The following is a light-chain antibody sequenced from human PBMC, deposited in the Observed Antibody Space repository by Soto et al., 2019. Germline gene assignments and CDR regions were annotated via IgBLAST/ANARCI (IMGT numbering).Light chain of an antibody. CDR3: QQCSWHPFTVT. CDR1: QSVSSN. V-gene: IGKV3-15*01. J-gene: IGKJ4*01. CDR2: DAS. Sequence: EIVMTQSPATLSVSPGERATLSCRASQSVSSNLAWYQQKPGQAPRLLIYDASTRATGIPARFSGSGPGTEYTLTISSLQSEDSAVYYCQQCSWHPFTVTFGGGTKVEIK.